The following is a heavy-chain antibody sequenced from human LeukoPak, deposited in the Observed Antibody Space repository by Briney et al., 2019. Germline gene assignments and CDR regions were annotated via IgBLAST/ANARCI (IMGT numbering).Heavy chain of an antibody. CDR3: ARGLSTFRFDP. D-gene: IGHD2/OR15-2a*01. V-gene: IGHV4-38-2*01. CDR2: IYHSGST. Sequence: SETLSLTCAVSGYSISSGYYWGWIRQPPGKGLEWIGSIYHSGSTYYNPSLKSRVTISVDTSKNQFSLKLNSVTAADTAVYYCARGLSTFRFDPWGQGTLVTVSS. J-gene: IGHJ5*02. CDR1: GYSISSGYY.